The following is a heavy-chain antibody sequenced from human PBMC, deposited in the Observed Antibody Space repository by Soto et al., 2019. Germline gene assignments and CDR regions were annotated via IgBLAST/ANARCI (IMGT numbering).Heavy chain of an antibody. V-gene: IGHV3-23*01. CDR3: AKDQLNVRGVIHYRSDT. J-gene: IGHJ5*02. Sequence: EVQLLESGGGLIQPGGSLRLSCAASGLTFSSYAMSWVRQAPGKGLEWVPAISGSGGSTYYAASVKGRFTISIDNSKNRGYLPLNSVTAEDMAVHYCAKDQLNVRGVIHYRSDTWGQGTMVTVSS. CDR2: ISGSGGST. D-gene: IGHD3-10*02. CDR1: GLTFSSYA.